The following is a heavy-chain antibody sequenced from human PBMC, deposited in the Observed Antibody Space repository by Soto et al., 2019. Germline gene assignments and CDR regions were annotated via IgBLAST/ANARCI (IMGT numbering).Heavy chain of an antibody. CDR2: INAGNGNT. J-gene: IGHJ6*02. CDR1: GYTFTSYA. D-gene: IGHD3-10*01. V-gene: IGHV1-3*01. CDR3: ARGLRVGRSYYYYYGMDV. Sequence: QVQLVQSGAEVKKPGASVKVSCKASGYTFTSYAMHWVRQAPGQRLEWMGWINAGNGNTKYSQKFQGRVTITRDTSASTAYMELSSLRSEDTAVYYCARGLRVGRSYYYYYGMDVWGQGTTVTVSS.